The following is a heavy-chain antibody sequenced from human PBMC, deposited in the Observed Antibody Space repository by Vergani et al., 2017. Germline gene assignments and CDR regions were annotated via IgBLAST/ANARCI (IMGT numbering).Heavy chain of an antibody. Sequence: EVQLVESGGGLVQPGGSLRLSCAASGFTFSSYSMNWVRQAPGKGLEWVSYISSSSSTIYYADSVQGRFTISRDNAKNSLYLQMNSLRAEDTAVYYCASLTSMVRGVIRDGWGQGTLVTVSS. CDR3: ASLTSMVRGVIRDG. D-gene: IGHD3-10*01. CDR2: ISSSSSTI. V-gene: IGHV3-48*01. J-gene: IGHJ4*02. CDR1: GFTFSSYS.